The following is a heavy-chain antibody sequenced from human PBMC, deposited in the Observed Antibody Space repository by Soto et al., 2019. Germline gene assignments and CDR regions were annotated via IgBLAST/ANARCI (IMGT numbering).Heavy chain of an antibody. Sequence: EVQLVESGGGLIQPGGSLRLSCAASGFTVSSNYMSWVRQAPGKGLEWVSVIHSGGRTYYADSVKGRFTISSDNLKNTLYLQMNTLRADDTAVYYCARDLFYDRDLGGFDPWGQGTLVTVSS. J-gene: IGHJ5*02. CDR2: IHSGGRT. CDR3: ARDLFYDRDLGGFDP. CDR1: GFTVSSNY. V-gene: IGHV3-53*01. D-gene: IGHD3-22*01.